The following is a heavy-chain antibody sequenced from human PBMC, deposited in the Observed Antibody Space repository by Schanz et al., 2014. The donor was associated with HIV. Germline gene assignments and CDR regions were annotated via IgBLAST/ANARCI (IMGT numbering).Heavy chain of an antibody. J-gene: IGHJ4*02. CDR2: ISGSGGVT. V-gene: IGHV3-23*04. CDR3: TKDIVAGASEY. Sequence: EVQLVESGGGLVKPGGSLRLSCAASGFTFSSYAMSWVRQAPGKGLEWVSSISGSGGVTYYADSVKDRFTISRDNSKNTLYLQMTSLRVEDTAVYYCTKDIVAGASEYWGQGTLVIVSS. CDR1: GFTFSSYA. D-gene: IGHD6-19*01.